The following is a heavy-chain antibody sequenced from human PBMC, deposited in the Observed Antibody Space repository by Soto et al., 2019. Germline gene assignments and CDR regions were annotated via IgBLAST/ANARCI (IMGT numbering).Heavy chain of an antibody. J-gene: IGHJ3*02. CDR2: IYYSGST. CDR1: GGTISSYY. CDR3: ASDAYGDWNDI. D-gene: IGHD4-17*01. Sequence: ASETLSLTGTVSGGTISSYYWSWIRQPPGKGLEWIGYIYYSGSTNYNPSLKSRVTISVDTSKNQFSLKLSSVTAADTAVYYCASDAYGDWNDIWGQGTVVTVSS. V-gene: IGHV4-59*08.